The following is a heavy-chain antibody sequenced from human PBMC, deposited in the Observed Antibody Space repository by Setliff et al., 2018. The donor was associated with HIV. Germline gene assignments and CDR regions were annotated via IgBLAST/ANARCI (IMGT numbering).Heavy chain of an antibody. J-gene: IGHJ6*03. Sequence: SETLSLTCTVSGGSISSYYWSWIRQPPGKGLEWIGYIYYSGSSNHNPSLKSRVTISVDTSKNQFSLKLSSVPAADTAVYYCARGYPGIAVAGLSYYYYYYMDVWGKGTTGTVSS. CDR2: IYYSGSS. CDR3: ARGYPGIAVAGLSYYYYYYMDV. D-gene: IGHD6-19*01. V-gene: IGHV4-59*01. CDR1: GGSISSYY.